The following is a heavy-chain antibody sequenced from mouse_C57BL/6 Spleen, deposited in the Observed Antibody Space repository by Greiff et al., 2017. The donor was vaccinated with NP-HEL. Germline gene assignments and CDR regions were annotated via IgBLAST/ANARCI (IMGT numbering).Heavy chain of an antibody. Sequence: VMLVESGPGLVQPSQSLSITCTVSGFSLTSYGVHWVRQSPGKGLEWLGVIWSGGSTDYNAAFISRLSISKDNSKSQVFFKMNSLQADDTAIYYCARIDDSYYAMDYWGQGTSVTVSS. CDR1: GFSLTSYG. J-gene: IGHJ4*01. V-gene: IGHV2-2*01. CDR3: ARIDDSYYAMDY. CDR2: IWSGGST. D-gene: IGHD2-12*01.